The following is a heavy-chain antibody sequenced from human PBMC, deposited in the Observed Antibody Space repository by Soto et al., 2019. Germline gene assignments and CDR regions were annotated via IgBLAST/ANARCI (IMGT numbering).Heavy chain of an antibody. J-gene: IGHJ5*02. CDR1: GGSISSGGYY. CDR3: ARESGYCSSTSCSKVWFDP. Sequence: SETLSLTCTVSGGSISSGGYYWSWIRQHPGKGLEWIGYIYYSGSTYYNPSLKSQVTISVDTSKNQFSLKLSSVTAADTAVYYCARESGYCSSTSCSKVWFDPWGQGTLVTVSS. V-gene: IGHV4-31*01. D-gene: IGHD2-2*01. CDR2: IYYSGST.